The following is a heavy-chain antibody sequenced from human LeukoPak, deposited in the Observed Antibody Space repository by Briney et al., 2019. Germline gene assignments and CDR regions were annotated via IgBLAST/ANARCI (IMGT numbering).Heavy chain of an antibody. CDR1: GYTLPELS. J-gene: IGHJ4*02. V-gene: IGHV1-24*01. CDR3: ATAYYYDSSGTWTYYFDY. D-gene: IGHD3-22*01. CDR2: FDPEDGET. Sequence: GSVKVSCQVSGYTLPELSMHWVRGAPGKGQEWRGGFDPEDGETIYAPKFQGRVTMTEHTSTDTAYMELSSLRSEDTAVYYCATAYYYDSSGTWTYYFDYGGQGPLVTVSS.